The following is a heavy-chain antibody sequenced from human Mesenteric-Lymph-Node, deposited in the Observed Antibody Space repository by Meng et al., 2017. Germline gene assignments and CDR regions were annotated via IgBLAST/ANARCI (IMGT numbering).Heavy chain of an antibody. CDR3: AAVSYYYYGMDV. V-gene: IGHV3-74*01. Sequence: GESLKISCAASGFTFSSYAMSWVRQAPGKGLVWVSRINSDGSSTSYADSVKGRFTISRDNAKNTLYLQMNSLRAEDTAVYYCAAVSYYYYGMDVWGQGTTVTVSS. CDR1: GFTFSSYA. CDR2: INSDGSST. J-gene: IGHJ6*02.